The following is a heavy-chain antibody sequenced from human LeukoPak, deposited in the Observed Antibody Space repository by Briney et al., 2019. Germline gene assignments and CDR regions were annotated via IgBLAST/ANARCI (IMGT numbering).Heavy chain of an antibody. CDR1: GFTFSSYA. CDR2: ISGSGGST. V-gene: IGHV3-23*01. CDR3: AKGKAYYDFWSGYYRAGNLYYFDY. D-gene: IGHD3-3*01. J-gene: IGHJ4*02. Sequence: AGGSLRLSCAASGFTFSSYAMSWVRQAPGKGLEWVSAISGSGGSTYYADSVKGRFTISRDNSKNTLYLQMNSLRAEDTAVYYCAKGKAYYDFWSGYYRAGNLYYFDYWGQGTLVTVSS.